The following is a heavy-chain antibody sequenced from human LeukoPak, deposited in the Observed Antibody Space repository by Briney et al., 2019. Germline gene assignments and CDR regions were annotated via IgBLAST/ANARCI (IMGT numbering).Heavy chain of an antibody. Sequence: SETLSLTCTVSGGSISSYYWSWIRQPPGKGLEWIGYIYYSGSTNYNPSLKSRVTISVDTSKNQFSLKLSSVTAADTAVYYCARSSGSGSYSQYWGQGTLVTVSS. CDR3: ARSSGSGSYSQY. D-gene: IGHD1-26*01. CDR1: GGSISSYY. CDR2: IYYSGST. V-gene: IGHV4-59*01. J-gene: IGHJ4*02.